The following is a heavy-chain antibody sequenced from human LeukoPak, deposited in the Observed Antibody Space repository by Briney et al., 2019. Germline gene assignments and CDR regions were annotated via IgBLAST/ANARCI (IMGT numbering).Heavy chain of an antibody. V-gene: IGHV3-30*18. CDR3: AKDTGDYGDPAGAFDI. D-gene: IGHD4-17*01. CDR2: ISYDGSNK. Sequence: GRSLRLSCAASGFTFSSYGMHWVRQAPGKGLEWVAVISYDGSNKYYADSVKGRFTISRDNSKNTLYLQMKSLRAEDTAVYYCAKDTGDYGDPAGAFDIWGQGPMVTVSS. J-gene: IGHJ3*02. CDR1: GFTFSSYG.